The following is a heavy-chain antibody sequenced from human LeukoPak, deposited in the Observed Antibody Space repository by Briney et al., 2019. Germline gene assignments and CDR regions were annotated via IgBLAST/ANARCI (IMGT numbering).Heavy chain of an antibody. CDR1: GGSISSGSYY. J-gene: IGHJ4*02. CDR3: ARARVVGATTPFDY. D-gene: IGHD1-26*01. CDR2: IYTSGGT. V-gene: IGHV4-61*02. Sequence: SETLPLTCTVPGGSISSGSYYWSWIRQPAGKGLVWIGRIYTSGGTNYNPSLKSRVTISVDTSKNQFSLNLSSVTAADTAVYYCARARVVGATTPFDYWGQGTLVTVSS.